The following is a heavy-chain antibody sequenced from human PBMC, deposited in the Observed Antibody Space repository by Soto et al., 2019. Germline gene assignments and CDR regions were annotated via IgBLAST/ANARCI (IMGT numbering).Heavy chain of an antibody. CDR1: GFSFSGYW. J-gene: IGHJ4*02. Sequence: EVQLVESGGGLVQPGGSLRLSCATSGFSFSGYWIHWVRQAPGKGLVWVSHINGDGSSTYYADSVKGRFTISRDYAKNTLYLQMNSLRVEDTAVYYCARGGADIYGPQYDWGQGTLVTVSS. D-gene: IGHD3-3*02. CDR3: ARGGADIYGPQYD. CDR2: INGDGSST. V-gene: IGHV3-74*01.